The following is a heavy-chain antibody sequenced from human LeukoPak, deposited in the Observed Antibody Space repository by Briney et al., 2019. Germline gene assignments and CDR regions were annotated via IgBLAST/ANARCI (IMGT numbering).Heavy chain of an antibody. CDR3: TRLSDDSRGYYFNYVFDY. V-gene: IGHV1-69*06. Sequence: SVKVSCKASGGTFSSYAISWVRQAPGQGLEWMGGIIPIFGTANYAQKFQGRVTITADKSTSTAYMELSSLRSEDTAVYYCTRLSDDSRGYYFNYVFDYWGRGTLVTVSS. J-gene: IGHJ4*02. D-gene: IGHD3-22*01. CDR2: IIPIFGTA. CDR1: GGTFSSYA.